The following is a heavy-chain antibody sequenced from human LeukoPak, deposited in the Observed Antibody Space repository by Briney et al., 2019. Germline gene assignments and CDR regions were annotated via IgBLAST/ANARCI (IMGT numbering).Heavy chain of an antibody. D-gene: IGHD4-17*01. CDR2: IYYSGST. J-gene: IGHJ6*03. CDR3: ARVNDGDRYYYYYYMDV. V-gene: IGHV4-39*01. Sequence: PSETLSLTCTVSGGSISSSSYYWGWIRQPPGKGLEWIGSIYYSGSTYYNPSLKSRVTISVDTSKSQFSLKLSSVTAADTAVYYCARVNDGDRYYYYYYMDVWGKGTTVTVSS. CDR1: GGSISSSSYY.